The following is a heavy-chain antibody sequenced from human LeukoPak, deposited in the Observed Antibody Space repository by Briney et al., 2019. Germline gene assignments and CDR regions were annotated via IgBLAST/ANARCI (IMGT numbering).Heavy chain of an antibody. CDR1: GFTFSSYG. CDR3: AKALTPNYQLFPAEYFQH. CDR2: IRYDGSNK. J-gene: IGHJ1*01. D-gene: IGHD2-2*01. Sequence: GGSLRLSCAASGFTFSSYGMHWVRQAPGKGLEWVAFIRYDGSNKYYADSVKGRFTISRDNSKNTLYLQMNSLRAEDTAVYYCAKALTPNYQLFPAEYFQHWGQGTLVTVSS. V-gene: IGHV3-30*02.